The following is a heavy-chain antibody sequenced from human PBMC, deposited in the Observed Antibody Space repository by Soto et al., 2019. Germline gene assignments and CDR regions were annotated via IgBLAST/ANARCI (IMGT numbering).Heavy chain of an antibody. J-gene: IGHJ4*02. V-gene: IGHV1-69*01. CDR3: ARLGHPGR. Sequence: QVQLVQSGAEVKKPGSSVKVSCTASGGSLRNSVISWVRQAPAPRLEWMGAVIPILGTANYAQKIQGRVTMTADEATSTAYTDLGSLSPDVTAVSYCARLGHPGRWGPGTLVIVSS. CDR2: VIPILGTA. D-gene: IGHD1-1*01. CDR1: GGSLRNSV.